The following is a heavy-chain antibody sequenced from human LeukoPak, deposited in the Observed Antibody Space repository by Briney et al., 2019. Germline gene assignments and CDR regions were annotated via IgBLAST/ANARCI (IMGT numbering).Heavy chain of an antibody. V-gene: IGHV3-7*01. D-gene: IGHD2-8*02. J-gene: IGHJ4*02. CDR3: VRDQAWSFDS. CDR1: GFTFSSYW. Sequence: GGTLRLSCAASGFTFSSYWMSWVRQAPGKGLEWVANIKQDGSEKYYVDSVKGRFTISRDNAKNSLFLQMNSLRVEDTAVYYCVRDQAWSFDSWGQGTLVTVSS. CDR2: IKQDGSEK.